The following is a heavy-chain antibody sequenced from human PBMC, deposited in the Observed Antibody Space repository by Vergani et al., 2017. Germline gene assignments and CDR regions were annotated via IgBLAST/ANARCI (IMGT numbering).Heavy chain of an antibody. Sequence: EVQLLESGGGLVQPGGSLRLSCGASGFTFSSYAMNWVRQAPGKGLGWGSAISGSGGNTFYTDSVKGRFTISRDNSKDTLYLQMNSLRVEDKAIYYCAKALDPNCKGGNCYSYYYGLDLWGQGTTVTVSS. CDR3: AKALDPNCKGGNCYSYYYGLDL. D-gene: IGHD2-15*01. J-gene: IGHJ6*02. V-gene: IGHV3-23*01. CDR1: GFTFSSYA. CDR2: ISGSGGNT.